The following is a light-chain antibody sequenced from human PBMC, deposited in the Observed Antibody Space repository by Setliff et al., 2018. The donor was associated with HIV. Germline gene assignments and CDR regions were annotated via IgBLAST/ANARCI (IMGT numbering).Light chain of an antibody. V-gene: IGLV2-14*03. CDR1: SSDAGGYNY. J-gene: IGLJ1*01. Sequence: QSALTQPASVSGSPGQSITVSCTGTSSDAGGYNYVSWYQQHPGKAPKLMIYDVNNRPSGVSNRFSGSKSGNTASLTISGLQAEDEADYYCSSYTSSSTLYVFGTGTKVTVL. CDR3: SSYTSSSTLYV. CDR2: DVN.